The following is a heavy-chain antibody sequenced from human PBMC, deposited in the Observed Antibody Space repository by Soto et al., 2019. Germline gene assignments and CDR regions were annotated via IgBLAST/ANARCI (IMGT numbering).Heavy chain of an antibody. Sequence: GASVKVSCKASGGTFSSYAISWVRQAPGQGLEWMGGIIPIFGTANYAQKFQGRVTITADESTSTAYMELSSLRSEDTAVYYCARDRDGYNPGPASFDDWGQGTLVTVSS. CDR1: GGTFSSYA. CDR3: ARDRDGYNPGPASFDD. J-gene: IGHJ4*02. V-gene: IGHV1-69*13. CDR2: IIPIFGTA. D-gene: IGHD5-12*01.